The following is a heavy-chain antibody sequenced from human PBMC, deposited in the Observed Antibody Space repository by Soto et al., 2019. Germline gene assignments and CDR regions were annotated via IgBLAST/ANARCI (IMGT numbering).Heavy chain of an antibody. CDR3: ARGVLARPSRIAARGRKNWFDP. J-gene: IGHJ5*02. Sequence: PSETLALTCAVYGGSFSGYYWSWIRQPPGKGLEWIGEINHSGSTNYNPSLKSRVTISVDTSKNQFSLKLSSVTAADTAVYYCARGVLARPSRIAARGRKNWFDPWGQGTLVTXSS. CDR2: INHSGST. D-gene: IGHD6-6*01. CDR1: GGSFSGYY. V-gene: IGHV4-34*01.